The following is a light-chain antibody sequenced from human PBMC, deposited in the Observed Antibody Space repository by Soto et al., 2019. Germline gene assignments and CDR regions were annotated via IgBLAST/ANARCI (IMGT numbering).Light chain of an antibody. CDR2: GNT. J-gene: IGLJ2*01. CDR1: SSNIGAGYD. CDR3: LSFDSSLSVV. Sequence: QSVLTQPPSVSGAPGQRVTISCTGSSSNIGAGYDVHWYQQLPGRAPKLLIYGNTNRPSGVPDRFSGSKSGTSASLAITGLQAEDEADYYCLSFDSSLSVVFGGEPKL. V-gene: IGLV1-40*01.